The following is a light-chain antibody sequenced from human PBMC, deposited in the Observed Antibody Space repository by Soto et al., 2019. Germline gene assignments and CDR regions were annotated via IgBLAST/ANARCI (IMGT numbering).Light chain of an antibody. CDR1: QSVSNNY. CDR3: QQYGSSGT. Sequence: EIVLTQSPGTRSLSPEERATLSCRASQSVSNNYLAWYQQKPGQAPRLLIYGASNRATGIPDRFSGSGSGTDFTLTISRLEPEDFAVYYCQQYGSSGTFGQGTKVDIK. CDR2: GAS. V-gene: IGKV3-20*01. J-gene: IGKJ1*01.